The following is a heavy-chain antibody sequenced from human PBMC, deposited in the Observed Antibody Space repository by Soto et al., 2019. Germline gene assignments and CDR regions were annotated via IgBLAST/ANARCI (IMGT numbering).Heavy chain of an antibody. V-gene: IGHV4-59*01. CDR3: ARVVDYDYVWGSYRYSCYFDY. CDR2: IYYSGST. CDR1: GGSISSYY. Sequence: TLSLTCTVSGGSISSYYWSWIRQPPGKGLEWIGYIYYSGSTNYNPSLKSRVTISVDTSKNQFSLKLSSVTAADTAVYYCARVVDYDYVWGSYRYSCYFDYWGQGTLVTVSS. J-gene: IGHJ4*02. D-gene: IGHD3-16*02.